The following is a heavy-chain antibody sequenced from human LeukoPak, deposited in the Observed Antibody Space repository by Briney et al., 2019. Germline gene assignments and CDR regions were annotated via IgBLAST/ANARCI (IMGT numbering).Heavy chain of an antibody. J-gene: IGHJ4*02. D-gene: IGHD3-22*01. CDR2: IKSKTDGGTT. CDR3: TTDPFYYYDSSGYYPFDY. Sequence: PGESLRLSCAASGFTFSNAWMSWVRQAPGKGLEWVGRIKSKTDGGTTDYAAPVKGRFTISRDDSKNTLYLQMNSLKTEDTAVYYCTTDPFYYYDSSGYYPFDYWGQGTLVTVSS. V-gene: IGHV3-15*01. CDR1: GFTFSNAW.